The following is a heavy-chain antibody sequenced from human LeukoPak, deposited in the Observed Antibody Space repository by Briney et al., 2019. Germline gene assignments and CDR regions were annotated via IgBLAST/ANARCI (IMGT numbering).Heavy chain of an antibody. J-gene: IGHJ4*02. V-gene: IGHV3-23*01. D-gene: IGHD3-16*02. Sequence: GGSLRLSCEGSGLSFSSYAMSWVSQAPGKGLEWVSGISGNGGKTYYADSVKGRLTISRDNSKNTLYLQMNGLRVDDTAAYYCAKLYYDYVWGSYRYYFFDSWGQGTLVTVSS. CDR2: ISGNGGKT. CDR1: GLSFSSYA. CDR3: AKLYYDYVWGSYRYYFFDS.